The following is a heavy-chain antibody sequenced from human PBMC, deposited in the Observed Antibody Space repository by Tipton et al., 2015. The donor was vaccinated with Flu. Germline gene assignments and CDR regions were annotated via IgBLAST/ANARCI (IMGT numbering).Heavy chain of an antibody. Sequence: TLSLTCAVYGGSFSGYYWSWIRQPPGKGLEWIGEINHSGSTNYNPSLESRVTISVDTSKNQFSLKLSSVTAADTAVYYCARGPESIVGATGGWFDPWGQGTLVTVSS. CDR3: ARGPESIVGATGGWFDP. D-gene: IGHD1-26*01. V-gene: IGHV4-34*01. CDR1: GGSFSGYY. J-gene: IGHJ5*02. CDR2: INHSGST.